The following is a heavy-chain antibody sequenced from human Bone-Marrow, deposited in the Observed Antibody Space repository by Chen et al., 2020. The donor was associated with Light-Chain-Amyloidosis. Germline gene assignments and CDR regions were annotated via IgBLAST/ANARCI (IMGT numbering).Heavy chain of an antibody. J-gene: IGHJ4*02. CDR2: IYPTGSP. Sequence: QVQLQESGPGVVKPSGTLSLTCAVSGGSISSPHWWSWIRQPPGKGLEWIGEIYPTGSPTYNPSLKSRVTISVDMSKNPFSLTLPSVTAADTAVYYCAREGVSGSIDYWGQGTLVTVSS. V-gene: IGHV4-4*02. D-gene: IGHD3-10*01. CDR3: AREGVSGSIDY. CDR1: GGSISSPHW.